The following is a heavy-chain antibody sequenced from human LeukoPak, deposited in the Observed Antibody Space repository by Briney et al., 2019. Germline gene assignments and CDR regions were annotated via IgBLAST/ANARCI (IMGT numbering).Heavy chain of an antibody. Sequence: GGSLRLSCAASGFTFSSYWMHWVRQAPGKGLVWVSRINSDGSSTSYADSVKGRFAISRDNAKNTLYLQMNSLRAEDTAGYDCTSGIWESLVSYYFGYWGQGTLVTVSS. CDR3: TSGIWESLVSYYFGY. CDR1: GFTFSSYW. CDR2: INSDGSST. J-gene: IGHJ4*02. D-gene: IGHD3-3*01. V-gene: IGHV3-74*01.